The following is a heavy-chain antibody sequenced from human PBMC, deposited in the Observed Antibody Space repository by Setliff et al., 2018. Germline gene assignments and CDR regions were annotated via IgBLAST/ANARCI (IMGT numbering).Heavy chain of an antibody. Sequence: SVKVSCKASGGTFSSYTISWVRQAPGQGLEWMGRIIPILGIANYAQKFQGRVTITADKSTSTAYMELSSLRSEDTAVYYCASNYDIHLYNWFDPWGQGTLVTVSS. J-gene: IGHJ5*02. D-gene: IGHD3-9*01. CDR1: GGTFSSYT. V-gene: IGHV1-69*02. CDR3: ASNYDIHLYNWFDP. CDR2: IIPILGIA.